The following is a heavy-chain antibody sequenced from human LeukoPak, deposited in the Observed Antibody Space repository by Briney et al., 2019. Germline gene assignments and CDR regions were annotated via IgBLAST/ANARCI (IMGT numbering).Heavy chain of an antibody. D-gene: IGHD7-27*01. CDR2: INHSGST. Sequence: PSETLSLTCAVYGGSFSGYYWSWIRQPPGKGLEWIGEINHSGSTNYNPSLKSRVTISVDTSKNQFSLKLSSVTAADTAVYYCARVTGRFSSVSDYWGQGTLVTVSS. J-gene: IGHJ4*02. CDR1: GGSFSGYY. CDR3: ARVTGRFSSVSDY. V-gene: IGHV4-34*01.